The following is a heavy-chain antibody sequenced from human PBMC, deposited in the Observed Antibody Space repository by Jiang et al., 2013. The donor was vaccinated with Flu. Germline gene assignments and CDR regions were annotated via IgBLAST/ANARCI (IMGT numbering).Heavy chain of an antibody. CDR1: GYTFTGYY. J-gene: IGHJ3*02. Sequence: SGYTFTGYYMHWVRQAPGQGLEWMGWINPNSGGTNYAQKFQGWVTMTRDTSISTAYMELSRLRSDDTAVYYCARASSRPAAHAFDIWGQGTMVTVSS. V-gene: IGHV1-2*04. D-gene: IGHD2-2*01. CDR2: INPNSGGT. CDR3: ARASSRPAAHAFDI.